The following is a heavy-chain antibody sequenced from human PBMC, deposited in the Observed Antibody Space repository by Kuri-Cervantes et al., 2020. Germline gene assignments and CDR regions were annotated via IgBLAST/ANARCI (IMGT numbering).Heavy chain of an antibody. J-gene: IGHJ5*02. CDR3: ARDDRRNWFDP. V-gene: IGHV4-61*01. Sequence: GSLRLSCTVSGGSVSSGSYYWSWIRQPPGKGLEWIGYIYYSGSTNYNPSLKSRVTISVDTSKNQFSLKLSSVTAADTAVYYCARDDRRNWFDPWGQGTLVTVSS. CDR2: IYYSGST. D-gene: IGHD3-22*01. CDR1: GGSVSSGSYY.